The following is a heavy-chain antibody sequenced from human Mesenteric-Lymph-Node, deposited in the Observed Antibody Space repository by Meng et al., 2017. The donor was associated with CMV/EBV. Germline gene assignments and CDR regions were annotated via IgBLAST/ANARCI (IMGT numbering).Heavy chain of an antibody. D-gene: IGHD2-15*01. Sequence: FDDYAISWVRQAPGKGLEWISGINWRGDSTGYADSVKGRFTISRDNAKNSLYLEMNSLRADDTALYYCARDTGEGSFVVVAADGFDYWGQGTLVTVSS. CDR2: INWRGDST. V-gene: IGHV3-20*03. CDR3: ARDTGEGSFVVVAADGFDY. CDR1: FDDYA. J-gene: IGHJ4*02.